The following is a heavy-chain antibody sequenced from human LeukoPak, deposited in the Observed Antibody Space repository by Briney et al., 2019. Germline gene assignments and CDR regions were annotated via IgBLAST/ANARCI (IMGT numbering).Heavy chain of an antibody. CDR3: AKDDGDFWSGSKNNRPTDY. CDR1: GFTFSSYA. D-gene: IGHD3-3*01. Sequence: GGSLRLSCAASGFTFSSYAMSWVRQAPGKGLEWVSAISGSGGSTYYADSVKGRFTISRDNSKNTLYLQMNSLRAEDTAVYYCAKDDGDFWSGSKNNRPTDYWGQGTLVTVSS. J-gene: IGHJ4*02. V-gene: IGHV3-23*01. CDR2: ISGSGGST.